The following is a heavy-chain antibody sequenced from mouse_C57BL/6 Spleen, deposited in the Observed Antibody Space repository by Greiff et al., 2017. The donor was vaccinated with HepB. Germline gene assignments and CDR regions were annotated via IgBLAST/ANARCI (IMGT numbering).Heavy chain of an antibody. D-gene: IGHD3-1*01. J-gene: IGHJ3*01. CDR1: GYAFSSSW. V-gene: IGHV1-82*01. CDR2: IYPGDGDT. Sequence: VQLQQSGPELVKPGASVKISCKASGYAFSSSWMNWVKQRPGKGLEWIGRIYPGDGDTNYNGKFKGKATLTADKSSSTAYMQLSSLASEDSAVSFCGLSGVFAYWGQGTLVTVSA. CDR3: GLSGVFAY.